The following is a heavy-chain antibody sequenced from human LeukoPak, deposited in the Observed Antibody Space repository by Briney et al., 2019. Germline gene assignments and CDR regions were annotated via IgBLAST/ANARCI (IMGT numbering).Heavy chain of an antibody. J-gene: IGHJ4*02. Sequence: SQTLSLTCTVSGGSISSGSYYWSWIRQPAGKGLEWIGRIYTSGSTNYNPSLNSLVTISVDTSNNQFSLKLSSVTAADTDVYYCAREPVRGYSYGYEPDYWGQGTLVTVSS. D-gene: IGHD5-18*01. CDR2: IYTSGST. CDR1: GGSISSGSYY. CDR3: AREPVRGYSYGYEPDY. V-gene: IGHV4-61*02.